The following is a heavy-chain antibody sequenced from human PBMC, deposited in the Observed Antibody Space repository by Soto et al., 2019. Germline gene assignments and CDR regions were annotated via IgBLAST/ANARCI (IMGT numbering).Heavy chain of an antibody. D-gene: IGHD3-22*01. V-gene: IGHV1-69*13. CDR1: GGTFSSYA. CDR2: IIPIFGTA. CDR3: ARESFRGAYYYDSSGYH. J-gene: IGHJ4*02. Sequence: SVKVSCKASGGTFSSYAISWVRQAPGQGLEWMGGIIPIFGTANYAQKFQGRVTITADESTSTAYMELSSLRSEDTAVYYCARESFRGAYYYDSSGYHWGQGTLVTVSS.